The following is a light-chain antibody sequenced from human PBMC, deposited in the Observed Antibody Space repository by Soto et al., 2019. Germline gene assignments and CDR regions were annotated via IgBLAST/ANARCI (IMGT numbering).Light chain of an antibody. V-gene: IGKV3-15*01. CDR3: QQYNNWRSKT. CDR2: GAS. CDR1: QSVSSN. J-gene: IGKJ2*01. Sequence: EIVMTQSPATLSVSPGERATLSCRASQSVSSNLAWYQQKPGQAPRLLIYGASTRATGIPARFSGSGSGTEFTLTISSLQSEDFAVYYCQQYNNWRSKTFGQGTKLEIK.